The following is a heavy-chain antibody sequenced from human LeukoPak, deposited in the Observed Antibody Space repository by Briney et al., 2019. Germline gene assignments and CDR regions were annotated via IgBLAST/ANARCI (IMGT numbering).Heavy chain of an antibody. CDR1: GFTVSSNY. D-gene: IGHD6-13*01. CDR2: IYSGGST. V-gene: IGHV3-66*01. CDR3: ARAAGPSVYSSSWDFDY. J-gene: IGHJ4*02. Sequence: GGSLRLSCAASGFTVSSNYMSWVRQAPGKGLEWVSVIYSGGSTYYADSVKGRFTISRDNSKNTLYLQMNSLRAEDTAVYYCARAAGPSVYSSSWDFDYWGQGTLVTVSS.